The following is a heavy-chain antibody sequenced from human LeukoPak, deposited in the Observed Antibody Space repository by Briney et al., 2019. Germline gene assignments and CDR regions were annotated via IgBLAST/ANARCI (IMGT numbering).Heavy chain of an antibody. D-gene: IGHD6-13*01. Sequence: SQTLSLTCTVSGGSISSGGYYWSWIRQHPGKGLEWIGYIYYSGSTYYNPSLKSRVTISVDTPKNQFSLKLSSVTAADTAVYYCARDSMAAANWFDPWGQGTLVTVSS. V-gene: IGHV4-31*03. CDR3: ARDSMAAANWFDP. CDR2: IYYSGST. CDR1: GGSISSGGYY. J-gene: IGHJ5*02.